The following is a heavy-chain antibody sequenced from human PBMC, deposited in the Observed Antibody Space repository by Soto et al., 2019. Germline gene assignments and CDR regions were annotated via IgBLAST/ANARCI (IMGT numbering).Heavy chain of an antibody. D-gene: IGHD6-19*01. CDR2: IYYSGST. J-gene: IGHJ1*01. CDR3: ARDQSRDAVYFQH. CDR1: GGSISSGGYY. V-gene: IGHV4-31*03. Sequence: SQTLSLTCTVSGGSISSGGYYWSWILQHPGKGLEWIGYIYYSGSTCYNPSLKSRVTISVDTSKNQFSLKLSSVTAADTAVYYCARDQSRDAVYFQHCDRGTRGAVCS.